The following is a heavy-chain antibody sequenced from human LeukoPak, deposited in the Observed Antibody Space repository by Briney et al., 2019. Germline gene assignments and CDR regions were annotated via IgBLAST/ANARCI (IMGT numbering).Heavy chain of an antibody. Sequence: SGGSLRLSCAASGFTFSTYAMSWVRQAPGKGLEWVSTISGSGDRTYYADSVKGRFTISRDNSKNTLYLQMNSLRAEDTAVYYCAKDSGAILGDYWGQGTLVTVSS. CDR1: GFTFSTYA. CDR2: ISGSGDRT. D-gene: IGHD2-8*02. CDR3: AKDSGAILGDY. V-gene: IGHV3-23*01. J-gene: IGHJ4*02.